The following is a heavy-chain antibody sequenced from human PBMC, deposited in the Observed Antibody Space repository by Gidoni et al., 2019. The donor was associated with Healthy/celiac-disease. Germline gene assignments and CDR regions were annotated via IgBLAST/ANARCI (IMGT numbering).Heavy chain of an antibody. J-gene: IGHJ4*02. CDR2: IHYSGST. CDR1: GGSISSSSYY. CDR3: ERDQRAVAGMDY. D-gene: IGHD6-19*01. Sequence: QLQLQESGTGLVKPSESLSLTCTVSGGSISSSSYYWGWIRPPAGKGLKWVGSIHYSGSTYYNPTIKRRVNISVDTAKNQFSLKLSSVTAADTAVYYCERDQRAVAGMDYWGQGTLVTVSS. V-gene: IGHV4-39*07.